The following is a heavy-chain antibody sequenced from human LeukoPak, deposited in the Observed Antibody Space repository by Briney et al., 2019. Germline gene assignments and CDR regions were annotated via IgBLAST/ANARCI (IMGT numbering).Heavy chain of an antibody. Sequence: PGGSLRLSCAASGFTFSTYAMSWVRQAPGKGLEWVSSISGSGVRTYYADSVKGRFTISRDNAKNTLYLQMNSLRAEDTAVYYCARGTSSGYFQLYFDYWGQGTLVTVSS. CDR1: GFTFSTYA. D-gene: IGHD3-22*01. J-gene: IGHJ4*02. V-gene: IGHV3-23*01. CDR3: ARGTSSGYFQLYFDY. CDR2: ISGSGVRT.